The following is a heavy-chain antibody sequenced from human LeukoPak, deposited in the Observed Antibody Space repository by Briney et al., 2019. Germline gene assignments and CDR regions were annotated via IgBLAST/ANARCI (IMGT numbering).Heavy chain of an antibody. CDR1: GGSISGYY. Sequence: SETLSLTCTVSGGSISGYYWSWIRQPPGKGLEWIGYIYYSGSTNYNPSLKSRVTISVDTSKNQFSLKLSSVTAADTAVYYCARRLGCSGGSCYNWFDPWGQGTLVTVSS. V-gene: IGHV4-59*01. J-gene: IGHJ5*02. CDR3: ARRLGCSGGSCYNWFDP. D-gene: IGHD2-15*01. CDR2: IYYSGST.